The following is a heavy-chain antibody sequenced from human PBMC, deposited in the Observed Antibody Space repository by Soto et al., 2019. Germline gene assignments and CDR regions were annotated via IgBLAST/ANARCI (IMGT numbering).Heavy chain of an antibody. CDR3: ARSLADSRGIYYHYGMDV. Sequence: GGSLRLSCAASGFTFSSYGMHWVRQAPGKGLEWVAVIWYDGSNKYYADSVKGRFTISRDNSKNTLYLQMNSLRAEDTAVYYCARSLADSRGIYYHYGMDVWGQGTTVTVSS. J-gene: IGHJ6*02. V-gene: IGHV3-33*01. CDR1: GFTFSSYG. CDR2: IWYDGSNK. D-gene: IGHD5-18*01.